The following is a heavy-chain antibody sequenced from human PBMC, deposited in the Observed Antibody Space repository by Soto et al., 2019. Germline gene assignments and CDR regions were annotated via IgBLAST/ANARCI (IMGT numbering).Heavy chain of an antibody. Sequence: EVQLAESGGGLVLTGGSLRLSCAASGFSFVSYWMHWVRQVPGEGLAWVSRINGNADNSDYADSVKGRFTISRDNAMNRLYLQMDSLRADDTGVYYCARLYLAAPITSLDYWGQGTLVTVSS. V-gene: IGHV3-74*01. CDR3: ARLYLAAPITSLDY. J-gene: IGHJ4*02. CDR2: INGNADNS. CDR1: GFSFVSYW. D-gene: IGHD5-12*01.